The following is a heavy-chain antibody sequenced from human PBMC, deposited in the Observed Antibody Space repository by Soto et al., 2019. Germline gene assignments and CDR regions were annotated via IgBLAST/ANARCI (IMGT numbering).Heavy chain of an antibody. D-gene: IGHD3-16*01. CDR2: ISAHNGNT. Sequence: QVHLVQSGAEVKKPGASVKVSCKGSGYIFTTYGITWVRQAPGQGLEWMGWISAHNGNTNYAQKLQGRVTVTRDTYTSTAYMELRKLRSEDPDGYYCARGGDGDYWGQGALVTVSS. V-gene: IGHV1-18*01. J-gene: IGHJ4*02. CDR1: GYIFTTYG. CDR3: ARGGDGDY.